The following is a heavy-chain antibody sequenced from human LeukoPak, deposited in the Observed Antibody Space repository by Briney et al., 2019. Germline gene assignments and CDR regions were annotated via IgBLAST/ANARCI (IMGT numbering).Heavy chain of an antibody. Sequence: GGSLRLSCAASGFTVSSNYMSWVRQAPGKGLEWVSVIYSGGSTYYADSVKGRFTISRDNSKNTLCLQMNSLRAEDTAVYYCARVKNDYVWGSYRPPKFGWFDPWGQGTLVTVSS. V-gene: IGHV3-53*01. CDR2: IYSGGST. D-gene: IGHD3-16*02. CDR1: GFTVSSNY. J-gene: IGHJ5*02. CDR3: ARVKNDYVWGSYRPPKFGWFDP.